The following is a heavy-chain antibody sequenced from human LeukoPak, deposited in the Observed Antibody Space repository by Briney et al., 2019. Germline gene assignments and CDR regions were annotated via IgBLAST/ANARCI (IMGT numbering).Heavy chain of an antibody. CDR1: GFTFSSYA. Sequence: GGSLRLSCAASGFTFSSYAMSWVRQAPGKGLEWVAVISYDGSNKYYADSVKGRFTISRDNSKNTLYLQMNSLRAEDTAVYYCAKLPYYYDSSGYSHHFDYWGQGTLVTVSS. CDR2: ISYDGSNK. J-gene: IGHJ4*02. D-gene: IGHD3-22*01. V-gene: IGHV3-30*18. CDR3: AKLPYYYDSSGYSHHFDY.